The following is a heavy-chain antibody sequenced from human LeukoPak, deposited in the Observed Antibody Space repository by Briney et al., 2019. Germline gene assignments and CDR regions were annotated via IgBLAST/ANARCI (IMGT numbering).Heavy chain of an antibody. CDR2: ISYDGSNK. J-gene: IGHJ4*02. CDR3: ESSGWYEQFDY. CDR1: GFTFSSYG. Sequence: GGSLRLSCAASGFTFSSYGMHWVRQAPGKGQEWVAVISYDGSNKYYADSVKGRFTISRDNSKNTLYLQMNSLRAEDTAVYYCESSGWYEQFDYWGQGTLVTVSS. D-gene: IGHD6-19*01. V-gene: IGHV3-30*03.